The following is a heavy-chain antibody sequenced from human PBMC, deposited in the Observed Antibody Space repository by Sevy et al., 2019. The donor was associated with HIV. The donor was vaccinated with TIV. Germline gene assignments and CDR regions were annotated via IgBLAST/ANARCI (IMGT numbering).Heavy chain of an antibody. CDR3: ARAGYYDSSGYYSPDAFDI. D-gene: IGHD3-22*01. J-gene: IGHJ3*02. Sequence: SETLSLTCTVSGGSISSYYWSWIRQPPGKGLEWIGYIYYSGSTNYNPSLKSRVTISVDTSKNQFYLRLSPVTAADTAVYYCARAGYYDSSGYYSPDAFDIWGQGTMVTVSS. V-gene: IGHV4-59*01. CDR1: GGSISSYY. CDR2: IYYSGST.